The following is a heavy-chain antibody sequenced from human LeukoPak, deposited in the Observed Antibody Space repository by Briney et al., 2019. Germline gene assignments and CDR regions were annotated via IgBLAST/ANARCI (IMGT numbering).Heavy chain of an antibody. Sequence: SVKVSCKASGGTFSSYAINWVRQAPGQGLEWMGEIIPIFGTPNYAQKFQGRVTITTDESTSTAYMELSSLRSEDTAVYYCARVSVDSGSWYGRGNLDYWGQGTLVTVSS. CDR2: IIPIFGTP. J-gene: IGHJ4*02. V-gene: IGHV1-69*05. CDR3: ARVSVDSGSWYGRGNLDY. CDR1: GGTFSSYA. D-gene: IGHD6-13*01.